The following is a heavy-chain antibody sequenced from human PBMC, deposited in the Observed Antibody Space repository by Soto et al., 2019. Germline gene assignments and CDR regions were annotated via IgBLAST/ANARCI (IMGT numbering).Heavy chain of an antibody. Sequence: EVQLVESGGGLVQPGGSRRLSLAGSGFTFSNYWMHWVRQAPGKGLEWVSRIDHDGPTDYADSVRGRFTISRDNAENTLYLQMNSLRPEDTAVYYCVRDSHGDYWGQGTLVTVSS. CDR2: IDHDGPT. CDR1: GFTFSNYW. J-gene: IGHJ4*02. CDR3: VRDSHGDY. V-gene: IGHV3-74*01.